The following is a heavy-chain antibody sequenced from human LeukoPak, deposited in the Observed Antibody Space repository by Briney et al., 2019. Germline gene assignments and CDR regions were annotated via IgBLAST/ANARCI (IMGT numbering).Heavy chain of an antibody. D-gene: IGHD6-13*01. J-gene: IGHJ4*02. CDR3: ASGVSSSWSNFDY. CDR1: GGSISSYY. Sequence: SETLSLTCTVSGGSISSYYWSWIRQPPGKGLEWIGYIYYSGSTNYNPSLKSRVTISVDTSKNRFSLKLSSVTAADTAVYYCASGVSSSWSNFDYWGQGTLVTVSS. V-gene: IGHV4-59*01. CDR2: IYYSGST.